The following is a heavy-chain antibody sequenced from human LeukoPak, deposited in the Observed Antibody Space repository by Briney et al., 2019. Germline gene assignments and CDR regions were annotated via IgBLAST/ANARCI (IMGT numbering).Heavy chain of an antibody. CDR3: ARACGHSLTDFRPQRLGYNWFDP. CDR2: VNHLGFT. J-gene: IGHJ5*02. Sequence: SETLSLTCAVYGGSFSGYYWSWIRQPPGKGLEWIGDVNHLGFTNYHPSFKNRVSMSLETSKDHFSLDLPSVTAADTALYFCARACGHSLTDFRPQRLGYNWFDPWGQRALLSVSS. D-gene: IGHD3-9*01. V-gene: IGHV4-34*01. CDR1: GGSFSGYY.